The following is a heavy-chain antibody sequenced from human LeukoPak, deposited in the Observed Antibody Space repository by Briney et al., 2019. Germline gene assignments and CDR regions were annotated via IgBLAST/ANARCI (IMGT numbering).Heavy chain of an antibody. CDR3: ARGYFDSSGEFDY. J-gene: IGHJ4*02. Sequence: GRSLRLSCAASGFTVSSSYMSWVRQAPGKGLEWVSLIYSGGSTYYADSVKGRFTISRDNSKNTLYLQMYSLRAEDTAVYYCARGYFDSSGEFDYWGQGTLVTVSS. CDR2: IYSGGST. D-gene: IGHD3-22*01. V-gene: IGHV3-66*01. CDR1: GFTVSSSY.